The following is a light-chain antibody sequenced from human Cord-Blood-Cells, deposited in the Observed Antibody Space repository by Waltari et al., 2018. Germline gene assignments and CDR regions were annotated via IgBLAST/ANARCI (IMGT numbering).Light chain of an antibody. CDR2: AAS. CDR3: QQYYSYPPLT. V-gene: IGKV1-8*01. CDR1: QGISSY. J-gene: IGKJ4*01. Sequence: AIRMTQSPSSFSASTVDRVTITCRASQGISSYLAWYQQKPGKAPKLLIYAASTLQSGVPSRFSGSGSGTDFTLTISCLQSEDFATYYCQQYYSYPPLTFGGGTKVEIK.